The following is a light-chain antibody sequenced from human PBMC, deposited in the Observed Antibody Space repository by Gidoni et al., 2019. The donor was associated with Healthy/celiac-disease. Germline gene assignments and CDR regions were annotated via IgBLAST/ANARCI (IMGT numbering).Light chain of an antibody. Sequence: EFVLTQSPATLSLSPGETATLSCRASQSVTSYLAWYQQKPGQAPRLHIYDASNRATGIPARFSGSGCGTDFTLTISSLEPEDFAVYYCQQRSNWPPLTFGGGTKVEIK. CDR1: QSVTSY. V-gene: IGKV3-11*01. CDR3: QQRSNWPPLT. J-gene: IGKJ4*01. CDR2: DAS.